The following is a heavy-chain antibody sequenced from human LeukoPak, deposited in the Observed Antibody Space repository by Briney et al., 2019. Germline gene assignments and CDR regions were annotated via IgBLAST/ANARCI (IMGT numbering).Heavy chain of an antibody. CDR2: TYYTGST. CDR1: GGSISSYY. Sequence: SETLSLTCTVSGGSISSYYWSWIRQPPGKGLEWIGYTYYTGSTNYNPSLKSRVTISVDTSKNQFSLKLSSVTAADTAVYYCARRGYSGYERFDYWGQGTLVTVSA. CDR3: ARRGYSGYERFDY. V-gene: IGHV4-59*08. D-gene: IGHD5-12*01. J-gene: IGHJ4*02.